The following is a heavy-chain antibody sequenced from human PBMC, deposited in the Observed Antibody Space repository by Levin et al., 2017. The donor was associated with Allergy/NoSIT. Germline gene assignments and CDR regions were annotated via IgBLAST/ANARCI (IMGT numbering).Heavy chain of an antibody. CDR2: INHSGST. J-gene: IGHJ6*02. V-gene: IGHV4-34*01. D-gene: IGHD3-3*01. CDR1: GGSFSGYY. Sequence: SETLSLTCAVYGGSFSGYYWSWIRQPPGKGLEWIGEINHSGSTTYNPSLKSRVTISVDTSKNQFSLKLSSVTAADTAVYYCARGPPYYDFWSGYPPKYYDGMDVWGQGTTVTVSS. CDR3: ARGPPYYDFWSGYPPKYYDGMDV.